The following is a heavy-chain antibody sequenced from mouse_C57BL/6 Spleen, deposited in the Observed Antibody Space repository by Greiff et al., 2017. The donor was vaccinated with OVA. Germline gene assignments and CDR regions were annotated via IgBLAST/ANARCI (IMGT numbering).Heavy chain of an antibody. D-gene: IGHD1-1*01. CDR3: ARSGITTVVATRFDY. Sequence: VQLQQPGAELVKPGASVKLSCKASGYTFTSYWMHWVKQRPGQGLEWIGMIHPNSGSTNYNEKFKSKATLTVDKSSSTAYMQLSSLTSEDSAVYYCARSGITTVVATRFDYWGQGTTLTASS. J-gene: IGHJ2*01. CDR1: GYTFTSYW. CDR2: IHPNSGST. V-gene: IGHV1-64*01.